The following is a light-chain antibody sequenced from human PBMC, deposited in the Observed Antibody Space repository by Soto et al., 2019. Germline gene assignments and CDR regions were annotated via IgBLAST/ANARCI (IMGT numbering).Light chain of an antibody. CDR3: QQSYKTPWT. CDR2: AAS. V-gene: IGKV1-39*01. J-gene: IGKJ1*01. CDR1: QDISSY. Sequence: DRQMTQSPSSMSASLGDRVTITCRANQDISSYLIWYQHKVGQAPKLLIHAASTFASGVPSRFSGSESGTDFTLTISGLEHEDSATYYCQQSYKTPWTFGQGTKVEIK.